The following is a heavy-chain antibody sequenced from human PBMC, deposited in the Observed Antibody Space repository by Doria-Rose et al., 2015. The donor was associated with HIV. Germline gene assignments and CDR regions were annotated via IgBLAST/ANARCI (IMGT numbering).Heavy chain of an antibody. J-gene: IGHJ4*02. CDR2: IGSTSAYI. CDR1: GFTFSSHR. Sequence: EVQLLESGGGLVRPGGSLRLSCATSGFTFSSHRINWVRQAPGKGLEWVSSIGSTSAYINYADSVRGRFTISRDNARNSLYLQMDSLRAEDTAIYYCATGVTLDYWGQGTLVTVSS. D-gene: IGHD3-10*01. V-gene: IGHV3-21*01. CDR3: ATGVTLDY.